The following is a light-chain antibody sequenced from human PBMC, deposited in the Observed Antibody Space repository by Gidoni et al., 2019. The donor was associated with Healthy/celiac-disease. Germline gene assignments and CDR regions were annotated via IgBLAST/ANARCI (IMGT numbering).Light chain of an antibody. Sequence: SVLTPPPSASGTPGQGVTISCSGSSSNIGSNYVYWYQQLPGTAPKLLIYSNNQRPSGVPDRFSGSKSGTSASLAISGLRSEDEADYYCAAWDDSLSGVVFGGGTKLTVL. V-gene: IGLV1-47*02. CDR3: AAWDDSLSGVV. CDR2: SNN. CDR1: SSNIGSNY. J-gene: IGLJ2*01.